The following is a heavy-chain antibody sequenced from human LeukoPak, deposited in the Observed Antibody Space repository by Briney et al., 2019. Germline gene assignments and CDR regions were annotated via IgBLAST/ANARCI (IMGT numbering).Heavy chain of an antibody. D-gene: IGHD3-10*01. V-gene: IGHV1-18*01. CDR2: ISAYNGNT. J-gene: IGHJ4*02. CDR1: GYTFTSYG. Sequence: XSVKVXXKASGYTFTSYGISWVRQAPGQGREWMGWISAYNGNTNYAQKLQGRVTMTTDTSTRTAYMELSRRRSDDTEVYNCARAGGRTFGYWGQGTLVTVSS. CDR3: ARAGGRTFGY.